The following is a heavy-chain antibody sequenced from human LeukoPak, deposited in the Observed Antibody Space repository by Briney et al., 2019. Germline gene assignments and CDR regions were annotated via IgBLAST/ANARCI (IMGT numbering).Heavy chain of an antibody. V-gene: IGHV1-2*02. CDR3: ARGSMSEVGTFDY. Sequence: ASVKVSCRASGYIFIDYYIHWVRQAPGQGLEWMAWINPNSGGTQYLQKFQGRVTVTRDTSISTAYMELNSLRSDDTAVYYCARGSMSEVGTFDYWGQGTLVTVSS. CDR1: GYIFIDYY. D-gene: IGHD1-26*01. CDR2: INPNSGGT. J-gene: IGHJ4*02.